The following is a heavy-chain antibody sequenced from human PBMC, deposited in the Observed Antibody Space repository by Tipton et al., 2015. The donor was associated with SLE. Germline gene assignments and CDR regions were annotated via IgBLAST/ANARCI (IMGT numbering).Heavy chain of an antibody. V-gene: IGHV4-34*12. J-gene: IGHJ4*02. D-gene: IGHD1-1*01. CDR2: IIHSGVT. Sequence: LRLSCAVSGDSITTVGYFWTWIRQPPGKGLEWIAEIIHSGVTNYNPSLRSRVTISVDMSKNQVSLKLSSVTAADTAVYYCARVAPTEVFDYWGQGTLVTVSS. CDR1: GDSITTVGYF. CDR3: ARVAPTEVFDY.